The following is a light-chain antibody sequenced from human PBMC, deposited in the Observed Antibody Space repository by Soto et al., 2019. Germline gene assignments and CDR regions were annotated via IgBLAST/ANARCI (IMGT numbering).Light chain of an antibody. V-gene: IGKV1-5*03. CDR2: AAS. J-gene: IGKJ3*01. CDR1: QSVDTL. CDR3: QQYSHYTS. Sequence: DVQMTQFPYTLSASVGGRVTITCRASQSVDTLLAWYQHKPGKAPKLLISAASNLESGVPSRFSGSGSGTQFTLTIRILQPDDSATYNCQQYSHYTSFGPGT.